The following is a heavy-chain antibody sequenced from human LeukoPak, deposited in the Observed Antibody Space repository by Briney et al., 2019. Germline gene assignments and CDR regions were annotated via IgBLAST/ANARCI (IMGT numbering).Heavy chain of an antibody. Sequence: GESLKVSCKASGYTFTSYGISWVRQAPGQGLEWMGWISAYNGNTNYAQKLQGRVTMTTDTSTSTAYMELRSLRSDDTAVYYCARDKGGRIQPKTNAFDIWGQGTMVTVSS. V-gene: IGHV1-18*01. J-gene: IGHJ3*02. CDR1: GYTFTSYG. D-gene: IGHD5-18*01. CDR3: ARDKGGRIQPKTNAFDI. CDR2: ISAYNGNT.